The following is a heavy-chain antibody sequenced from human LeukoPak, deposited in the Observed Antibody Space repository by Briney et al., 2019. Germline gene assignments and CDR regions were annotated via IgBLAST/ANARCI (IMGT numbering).Heavy chain of an antibody. J-gene: IGHJ4*02. CDR3: VRDRELNY. CDR2: IYYSGST. V-gene: IGHV4-31*03. Sequence: PSETLSLTCTVSGGSINSGGYYWSWIRQHPGKGLEWIAYIYYSGSTYYNPSLKSRVTISVDTSKNQFSLKLSSVTAADTAVYYCVRDRELNYWGQGTLVTVSS. D-gene: IGHD3-10*01. CDR1: GGSINSGGYY.